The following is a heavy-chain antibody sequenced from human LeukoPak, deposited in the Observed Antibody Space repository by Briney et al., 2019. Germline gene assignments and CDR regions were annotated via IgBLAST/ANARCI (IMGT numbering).Heavy chain of an antibody. V-gene: IGHV3-30*18. CDR1: GFTVSSFG. CDR3: AKRMGPSIAATDLDY. D-gene: IGHD6-13*01. CDR2: ISYDGSNK. J-gene: IGHJ4*02. Sequence: GGSLRLSCAASGFTVSSFGMNWVRQAPGKGLEWVAVISYDGSNKYYVDSVKGRFTISRDNSKNTLYLQMNSLRGEDTAVYYCAKRMGPSIAATDLDYWGQGTLVTVSS.